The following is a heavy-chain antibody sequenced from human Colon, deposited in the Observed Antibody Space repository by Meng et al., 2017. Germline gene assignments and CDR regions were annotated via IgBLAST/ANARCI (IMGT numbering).Heavy chain of an antibody. CDR2: INTDSGNT. Sequence: QGVLWKSGAEVKGPGASLKVSCKAAGYTFTIFALHWVRQAPGQRLEWMAWINTDSGNTKFSQKFQGRLTITRDTAASTAYMELSSLRSEDTAVYYCARTGCSSSSCYDYWGQGTLVTVSS. J-gene: IGHJ4*02. D-gene: IGHD2-2*01. CDR1: GYTFTIFA. V-gene: IGHV1-3*04. CDR3: ARTGCSSSSCYDY.